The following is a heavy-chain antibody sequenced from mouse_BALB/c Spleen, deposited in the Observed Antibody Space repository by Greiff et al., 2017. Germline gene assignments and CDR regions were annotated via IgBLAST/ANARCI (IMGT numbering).Heavy chain of an antibody. CDR1: GFTFSSYT. V-gene: IGHV5-6-4*01. D-gene: IGHD2-4*01. CDR2: ISSGGSYT. CDR3: TRMITTAGPFDY. J-gene: IGHJ2*01. Sequence: EVKLQESGGGLVKPGGSLKLSCAASGFTFSSYTMSWVRQTPEKRLEWVATISSGGSYTYYPDSVKGRFTISRDNAKNTLYLQMSSLKSEDTAMYYCTRMITTAGPFDYWGQGTTLTVSS.